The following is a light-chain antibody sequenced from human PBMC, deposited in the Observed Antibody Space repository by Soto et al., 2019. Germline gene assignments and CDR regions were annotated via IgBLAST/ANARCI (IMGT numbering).Light chain of an antibody. CDR1: QTISSW. CDR3: QQYNNWPLT. CDR2: KAS. V-gene: IGKV1-5*03. Sequence: DIQMTQSPSILSASVGDRVTITCRASQTISSWLAWYQQKPGKAPKLLIYKASTLKSGVPSRFSGSGSGTEFTLTISSLQSEDFAVYYCQQYNNWPLTFGQGTKVDI. J-gene: IGKJ1*01.